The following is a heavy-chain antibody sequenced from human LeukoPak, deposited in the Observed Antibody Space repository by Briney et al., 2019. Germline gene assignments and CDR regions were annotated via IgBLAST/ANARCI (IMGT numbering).Heavy chain of an antibody. CDR3: ARRGYYYGMDV. D-gene: IGHD3-10*01. V-gene: IGHV1-18*01. CDR1: GYTFSSYG. CDR2: INVSNGNT. J-gene: IGHJ6*02. Sequence: ASVKVSCKASGYTFSSYGISWVRQAPGQGLEWMGWINVSNGNTNYAQKFQGRVTITADESTSTAYMELSSLRSEDTAVYYCARRGYYYGMDVWGQGTTVTVSS.